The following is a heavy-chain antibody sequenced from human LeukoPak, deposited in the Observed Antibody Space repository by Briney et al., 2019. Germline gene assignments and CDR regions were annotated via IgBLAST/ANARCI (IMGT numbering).Heavy chain of an antibody. CDR2: INPNSGGT. CDR3: ARKGLLWAATGDY. Sequence: ASVKVSCKASGYTFTGYYMHWVRQAPGQGLEWMGWINPNSGGTNYAQKFQGWVTMTRDTSISTAYMELSRLRSDDTAVYYCARKGLLWAATGDYWGQGTLVTVSS. J-gene: IGHJ4*02. CDR1: GYTFTGYY. D-gene: IGHD2-15*01. V-gene: IGHV1-2*04.